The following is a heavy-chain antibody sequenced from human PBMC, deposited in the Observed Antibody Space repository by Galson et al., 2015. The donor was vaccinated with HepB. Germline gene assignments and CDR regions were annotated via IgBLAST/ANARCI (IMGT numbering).Heavy chain of an antibody. D-gene: IGHD3-16*01. J-gene: IGHJ6*02. CDR2: ISSSGSTI. Sequence: SLRLSCAVSGFTFSSYEMNWVRQAPGKGLEWVSYISSSGSTIYYADSVKGRFTISRDNAKNSLYLQMNSLRAEDTAVYYCAQTILGGSYYYYYGMDVWGQGTTVTVSS. CDR3: AQTILGGSYYYYYGMDV. CDR1: GFTFSSYE. V-gene: IGHV3-48*03.